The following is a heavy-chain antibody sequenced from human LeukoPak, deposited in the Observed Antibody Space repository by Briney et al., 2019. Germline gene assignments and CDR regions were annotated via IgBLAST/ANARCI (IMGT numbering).Heavy chain of an antibody. V-gene: IGHV3-30*04. CDR2: ISYDGRDK. CDR1: GFPSNTYA. Sequence: GGSLRLSCAASGFPSNTYAFHWVRQAPGKGLEWVAVISYDGRDKNYAESVKGRFTISKDNSKNTVYLQMNSLRTEDTAVYFCAQDIRIEQVPGLGPGSWGQGTLVTVSS. CDR3: AQDIRIEQVPGLGPGS. J-gene: IGHJ5*02. D-gene: IGHD2-21*01.